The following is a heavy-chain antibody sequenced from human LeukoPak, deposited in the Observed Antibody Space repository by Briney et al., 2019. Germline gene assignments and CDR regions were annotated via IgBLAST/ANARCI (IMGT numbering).Heavy chain of an antibody. J-gene: IGHJ5*02. CDR2: INPNTGGT. CDR3: AREVGATVGNWFDP. CDR1: GYTFTGYY. V-gene: IGHV1-2*06. D-gene: IGHD1-26*01. Sequence: ASVKVSCKASGYTFTGYYMHWVRQAPGQGLEWLGRINPNTGGTNYAQKFQGRVTMTRDTSISTAYMELSRLRSDDTAVYYCAREVGATVGNWFDPWGQGTLVTVSS.